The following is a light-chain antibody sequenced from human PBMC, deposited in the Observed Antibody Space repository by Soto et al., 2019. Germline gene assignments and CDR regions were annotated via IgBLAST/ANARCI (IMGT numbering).Light chain of an antibody. CDR2: RAS. V-gene: IGKV3-20*01. J-gene: IGKJ4*01. CDR3: QQYGSAPST. Sequence: EIVLTQSPGTLSLSPGDRATLSCRASQSVGSNYLAWYQQKPGQAPRLLIYRASNRATGIPDTFSGSGSGTDFTLTISRLEHEDFAGYYCQQYGSAPSTFGGGTKVEIK. CDR1: QSVGSNY.